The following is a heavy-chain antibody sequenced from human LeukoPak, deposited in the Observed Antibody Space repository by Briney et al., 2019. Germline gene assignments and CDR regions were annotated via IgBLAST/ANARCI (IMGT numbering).Heavy chain of an antibody. CDR1: GYTFTNYY. CDR3: ARDYYGGHNLYNIDF. Sequence: GASVKVSCKASGYTFTNYYIHWVRQAPGQGLEWMGMINPSGGRTTYAKKFQGRVTMTRDTSTNTVYTELSSLRSDDTAVYYCARDYYGGHNLYNIDFWGQGTRVIVSS. V-gene: IGHV1-46*01. CDR2: INPSGGRT. D-gene: IGHD3-10*01. J-gene: IGHJ4*02.